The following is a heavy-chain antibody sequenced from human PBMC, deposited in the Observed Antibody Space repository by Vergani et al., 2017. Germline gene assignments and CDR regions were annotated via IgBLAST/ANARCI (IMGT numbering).Heavy chain of an antibody. CDR2: INPSGGST. D-gene: IGHD3-3*01. J-gene: IGHJ4*02. Sequence: QVLLVQSGAEVKKPGASVRVSCKTSGYTFTNYYIHWVRQAPGQGLEWMGIINPSGGSTTYAQQFQGRLTMTRDTSTSTVYMDLSNLRSEDTAVYYCARSDAAISLGWSGYYAAAHWGQGTLVTVSS. CDR1: GYTFTNYY. CDR3: ARSDAAISLGWSGYYAAAH. V-gene: IGHV1-46*01.